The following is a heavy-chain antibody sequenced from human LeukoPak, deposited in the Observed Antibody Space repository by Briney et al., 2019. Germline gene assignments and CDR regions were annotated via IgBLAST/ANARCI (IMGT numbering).Heavy chain of an antibody. CDR3: ARILGEPLNWFDP. CDR1: GYTFTGYY. J-gene: IGHJ5*02. CDR2: INPNSGGT. Sequence: ASVKVSCKASGYTFTGYYMHWVRQAPGQGLEWIGWINPNSGGTNYAQKFQGRVTMTRDTSISTAYMELSRLRSDDTAVYYCARILGEPLNWFDPWGQGTLVTVSP. V-gene: IGHV1-2*02. D-gene: IGHD3-10*01.